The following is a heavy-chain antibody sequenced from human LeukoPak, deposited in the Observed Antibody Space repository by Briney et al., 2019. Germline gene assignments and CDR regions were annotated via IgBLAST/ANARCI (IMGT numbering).Heavy chain of an antibody. CDR2: INTNTGNP. D-gene: IGHD2-15*01. CDR1: GGTFSSYA. V-gene: IGHV7-4-1*02. Sequence: GASVKVSCKASGGTFSSYAISWARQAPGQGLEWIGWINTNTGNPTYAQGFTGRFVFSLDTSASTAYLQISSLKAEDTAVYYCARAEGYCSGSTCFSYWGQGTLVTVSS. J-gene: IGHJ4*02. CDR3: ARAEGYCSGSTCFSY.